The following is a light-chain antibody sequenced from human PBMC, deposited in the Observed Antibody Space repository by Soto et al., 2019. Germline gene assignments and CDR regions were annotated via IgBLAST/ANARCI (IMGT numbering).Light chain of an antibody. CDR2: KAS. CDR3: QHYNSYSEA. Sequence: DIQMTQSPSTLSGSVGDRVTITCRASQTISSLLAWYQHKPGKAPKLLIYKASTLKSGVPSRFSGSGSGTEFTLTISSLQPDDFATYYCQHYNSYSEAFGQGTKVELK. V-gene: IGKV1-5*03. CDR1: QTISSL. J-gene: IGKJ1*01.